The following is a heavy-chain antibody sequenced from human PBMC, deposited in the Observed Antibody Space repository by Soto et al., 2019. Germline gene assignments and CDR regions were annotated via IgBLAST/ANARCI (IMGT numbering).Heavy chain of an antibody. CDR2: ISSSGSTI. CDR1: GFTFSDYY. CDR3: ARGRRDSVWYYDY. V-gene: IGHV3-11*01. J-gene: IGHJ4*02. D-gene: IGHD6-19*01. Sequence: QVQLVASGGGLVKPGGSLRLSCAASGFTFSDYYMSWIRQAPGKGLKWVSYISSSGSTIYYADSVKGRFTISRGNAKNSRYLQMNSLRAEDTAVYYCARGRRDSVWYYDYWGQGTLVTVSS.